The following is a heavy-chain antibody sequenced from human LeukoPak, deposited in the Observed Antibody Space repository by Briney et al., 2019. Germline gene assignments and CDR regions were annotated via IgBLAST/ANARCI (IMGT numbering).Heavy chain of an antibody. V-gene: IGHV3-21*01. CDR2: ISSSSSYI. J-gene: IGHJ4*02. CDR3: ARDSRGGDCSD. Sequence: GGSLRLSCAASGFTFSSYSMNWVRQAPGKGLEWVSSISSSSSYIYYADPVKGRFTISRDNAKNSLYLQMNSLRAEDTAVYYCARDSRGGDCSDWGQGTLVTVSS. D-gene: IGHD2-21*02. CDR1: GFTFSSYS.